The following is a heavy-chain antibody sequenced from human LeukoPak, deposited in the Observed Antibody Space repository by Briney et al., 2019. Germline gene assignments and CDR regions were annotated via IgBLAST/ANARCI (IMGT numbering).Heavy chain of an antibody. Sequence: SETLSLTCAVYGGSFSGYYWSWIRQPPGKGLEWIGEINHSGSTNYNPSLKSRVTISVDTSKNQFSLKLGSVTAADTAVYYCARGDWGSPDYYYMDVWGKGTTVTISS. V-gene: IGHV4-34*01. D-gene: IGHD7-27*01. CDR3: ARGDWGSPDYYYMDV. J-gene: IGHJ6*03. CDR2: INHSGST. CDR1: GGSFSGYY.